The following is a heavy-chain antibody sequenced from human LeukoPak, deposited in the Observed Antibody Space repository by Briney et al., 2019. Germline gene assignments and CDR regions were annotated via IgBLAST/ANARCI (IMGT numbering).Heavy chain of an antibody. CDR3: ARSGYYYDSSGYSH. V-gene: IGHV4-34*01. J-gene: IGHJ4*02. D-gene: IGHD3-22*01. CDR2: INHSGST. CDR1: GGSFSGYY. Sequence: PSETLSLTCAVYGGSFSGYYWSWIRQPPGKGLEWIGEINHSGSTNYNPSLKSRVTISVDTSKNQFSLKLSSVTAADTAVYYCARSGYYYDSSGYSHWGQGTLATVSS.